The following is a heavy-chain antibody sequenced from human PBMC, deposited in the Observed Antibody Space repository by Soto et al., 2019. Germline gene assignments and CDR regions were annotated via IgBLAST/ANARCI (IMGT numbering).Heavy chain of an antibody. D-gene: IGHD6-6*01. CDR2: ISSSGSTI. V-gene: IGHV3-48*03. CDR3: ACSSALYYYYGMDV. CDR1: GFTFSSYE. Sequence: PGGSLRLSCAASGFTFSSYEMNWVRQAPGKGLEWVSYISSSGSTIYYADSVKGRFTISRDNAKNSLYLQMNSLRAEDTAVYYCACSSALYYYYGMDVWGQGTTVTVSS. J-gene: IGHJ6*02.